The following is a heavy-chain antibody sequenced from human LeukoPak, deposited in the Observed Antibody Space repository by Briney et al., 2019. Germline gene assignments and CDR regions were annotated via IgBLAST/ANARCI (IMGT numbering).Heavy chain of an antibody. J-gene: IGHJ4*02. Sequence: GGSLRLSCVGSGFTFSTYWMSWVRQAPGKGLEWVANIRQDGGEKYYVDSVKGRFSISRDDARNSLYLQMNSLRAEDTAVYYCARETTNYYGVDYWGQGTLVTVSS. CDR1: GFTFSTYW. V-gene: IGHV3-7*01. CDR2: IRQDGGEK. CDR3: ARETTNYYGVDY. D-gene: IGHD3-10*01.